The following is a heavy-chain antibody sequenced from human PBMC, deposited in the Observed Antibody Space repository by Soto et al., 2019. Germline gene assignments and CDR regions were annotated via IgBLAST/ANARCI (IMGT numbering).Heavy chain of an antibody. D-gene: IGHD2-2*01. V-gene: IGHV1-2*04. CDR3: ARGPTTRSSDHCSSTSCYDFFGGIDY. J-gene: IGHJ4*02. Sequence: ASVKVSCKASGFAFTGKYMHWVRQAPGQGLGGKGRINPNSGGTNYAQKFQGWVTMTRDTSISTAYMELSRLRSDDTAVYYCARGPTTRSSDHCSSTSCYDFFGGIDYWGQGTLVTVSS. CDR1: GFAFTGKY. CDR2: INPNSGGT.